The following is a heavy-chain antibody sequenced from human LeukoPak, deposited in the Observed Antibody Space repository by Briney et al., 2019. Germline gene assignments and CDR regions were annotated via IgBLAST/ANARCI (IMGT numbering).Heavy chain of an antibody. D-gene: IGHD6-13*01. J-gene: IGHJ4*02. V-gene: IGHV4-59*12. Sequence: SETLSLTCTVSGGSISSYYWSWIRQPPGKELEWIGYIYYSGSTNYNPSLKSRVTISVDTSKNQFSLKLSSVTAADTAVYYCARRGRRIAAAGTRYYFDYWGQGTLVTVSS. CDR3: ARRGRRIAAAGTRYYFDY. CDR2: IYYSGST. CDR1: GGSISSYY.